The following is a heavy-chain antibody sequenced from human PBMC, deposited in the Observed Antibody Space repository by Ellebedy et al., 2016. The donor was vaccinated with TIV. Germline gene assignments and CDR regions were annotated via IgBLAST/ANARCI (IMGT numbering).Heavy chain of an antibody. CDR2: IYSSQST. D-gene: IGHD3-3*01. CDR3: ATQSYYGVWSSYYRGDNDAFDI. J-gene: IGHJ3*02. CDR1: GTAIRRFY. Sequence: MPSETLSLTCSVSGTAIRRFYWSWIRQPPGKGLEWIGDIYSSQSTNYNPSLKSRVTISVDTSKNQFSLRLSSVTAADTAVYYCATQSYYGVWSSYYRGDNDAFDIWGQGTMVTVSS. V-gene: IGHV4-4*08.